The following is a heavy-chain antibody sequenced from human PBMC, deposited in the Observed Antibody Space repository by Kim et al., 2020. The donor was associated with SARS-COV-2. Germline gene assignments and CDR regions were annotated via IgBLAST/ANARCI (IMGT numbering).Heavy chain of an antibody. Sequence: SETLSLTCTVSGGSISSSSYYWGWIRQPPGKGLEWIGSIYYSGSTYYNPSLKSRVTISVDTSKNQFSLKLSSVTAADTAVYYCARQQQWLEPKLDYWGQGTLVTVSS. CDR1: GGSISSSSYY. J-gene: IGHJ4*02. CDR3: ARQQQWLEPKLDY. CDR2: IYYSGST. D-gene: IGHD6-19*01. V-gene: IGHV4-39*01.